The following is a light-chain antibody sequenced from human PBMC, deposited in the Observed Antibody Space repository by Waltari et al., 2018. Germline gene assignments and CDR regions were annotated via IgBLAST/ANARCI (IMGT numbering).Light chain of an antibody. J-gene: IGLJ3*02. CDR2: YNN. Sequence: QSVLTQAPSASGTPGQRVIISCSGSRSNIGGNLVTWYQQLPGTAPKLLIFYNNERPSGVPDRLSGSKSGTSASLAISGLQSEDEADYYCASWDDSLNGWVFGGGTRLTVL. CDR3: ASWDDSLNGWV. CDR1: RSNIGGNL. V-gene: IGLV1-44*01.